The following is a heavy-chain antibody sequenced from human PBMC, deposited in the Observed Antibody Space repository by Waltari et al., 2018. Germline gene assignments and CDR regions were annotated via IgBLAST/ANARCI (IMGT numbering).Heavy chain of an antibody. CDR2: INHSGST. D-gene: IGHD1-7*01. CDR1: GFTFSSYA. Sequence: VQLLESGGGLVQPGGSLRLSCAASGFTFSSYAMSWVRQAPGKGLEWIGEINHSGSTNYNPSLKSRVTISVDTSKNQFSLKLSSVTAADTAVYYCARRELRHYYYGMDVWGQGTTVTVSS. CDR3: ARRELRHYYYGMDV. J-gene: IGHJ6*02. V-gene: IGHV4-34*01.